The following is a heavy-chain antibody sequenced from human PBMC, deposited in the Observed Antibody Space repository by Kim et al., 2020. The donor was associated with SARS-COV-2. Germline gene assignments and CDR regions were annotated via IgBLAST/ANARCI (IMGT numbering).Heavy chain of an antibody. D-gene: IGHD3-3*01. CDR2: ISSSSSTI. V-gene: IGHV3-48*02. J-gene: IGHJ1*01. CDR1: GFTFSSYS. Sequence: GGSLRLSCAASGFTFSSYSMNWVRQAPGKGLEWVSYISSSSSTIYYADSVKGRFTISRDSAKNSLYLQMNSLRDEDTAVYYCARETDYDFWSGYYILGFEYFQHWGQGTLVTVSS. CDR3: ARETDYDFWSGYYILGFEYFQH.